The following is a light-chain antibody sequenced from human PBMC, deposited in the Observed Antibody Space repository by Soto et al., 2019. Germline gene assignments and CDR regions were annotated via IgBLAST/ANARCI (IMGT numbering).Light chain of an antibody. CDR1: QNINNY. J-gene: IGKJ1*01. Sequence: DIQMTQSPSSLSASVGDRVTITCRASQNINNYLNWYQQRVGKAPKLLIYGTSSLQSGVPSRFSASGSGTDFTLTINTLQPEDSATYYCQQTFSPPRTLGQGTKVDIK. CDR2: GTS. CDR3: QQTFSPPRT. V-gene: IGKV1-39*01.